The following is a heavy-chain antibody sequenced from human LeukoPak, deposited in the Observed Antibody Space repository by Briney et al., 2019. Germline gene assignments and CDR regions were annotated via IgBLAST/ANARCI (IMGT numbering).Heavy chain of an antibody. CDR1: GFTFSTYA. J-gene: IGHJ4*02. V-gene: IGHV3-30-3*01. D-gene: IGHD6-19*01. CDR3: ARASLPRTYSSGWYYFDY. CDR2: ISYDGSSI. Sequence: GGSLRLSCAASGFTFSTYAMHWVRQAPGKGLEWVAVISYDGSSIYYADSVRGRFTISRDNSKNTLYLQMNSLRTEDSAVYYYARASLPRTYSSGWYYFDYWGQGTLVTVSS.